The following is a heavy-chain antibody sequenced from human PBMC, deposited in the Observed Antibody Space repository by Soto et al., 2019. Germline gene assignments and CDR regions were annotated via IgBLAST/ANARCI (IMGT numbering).Heavy chain of an antibody. J-gene: IGHJ5*02. Sequence: ASVKVSCKASGYTFTSYDINWVRQATGQGLEWMGWMNPNSGNTGYAQNFQGRVTMTRNTSISTAYMELSGLKSEDTAVYYCAKGTRDYSSSSAWFDPWGQGTLVTVSS. D-gene: IGHD3-22*01. CDR1: GYTFTSYD. CDR3: AKGTRDYSSSSAWFDP. CDR2: MNPNSGNT. V-gene: IGHV1-8*01.